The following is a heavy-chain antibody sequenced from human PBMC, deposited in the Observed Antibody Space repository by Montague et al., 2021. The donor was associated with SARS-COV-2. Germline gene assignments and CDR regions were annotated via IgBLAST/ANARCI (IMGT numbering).Heavy chain of an antibody. CDR1: GGSISSSSYY. CDR3: ARHAPRGKVASPSCWFDR. V-gene: IGHV4-39*01. D-gene: IGHD5-12*01. CDR2: IYFSGST. Sequence: SETLSLTCTVSGGSISSSSYYWGWIRQPPGKGLEWIGSIYFSGSTYYNPSLKSRVTISVDTSKNQFSLKLSSVTAADTAVYYCARHAPRGKVASPSCWFDRWGQGTLVSVSS. J-gene: IGHJ5*02.